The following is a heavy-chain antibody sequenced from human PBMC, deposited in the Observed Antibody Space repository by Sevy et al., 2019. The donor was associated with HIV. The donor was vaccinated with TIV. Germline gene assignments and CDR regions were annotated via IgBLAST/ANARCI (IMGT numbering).Heavy chain of an antibody. D-gene: IGHD3-9*01. J-gene: IGHJ4*02. CDR1: GFTFSSYW. CDR3: ARAYDILTGYTPGYFDY. Sequence: GESLKISCAASGFTFSSYWMSWVRQAPGKGLEWVANIKQDGSEKYYVDSVKGRFTISRDNAKNSLYLQMNSLRAEDTAVYYCARAYDILTGYTPGYFDYWGQGTLVTVSS. CDR2: IKQDGSEK. V-gene: IGHV3-7*04.